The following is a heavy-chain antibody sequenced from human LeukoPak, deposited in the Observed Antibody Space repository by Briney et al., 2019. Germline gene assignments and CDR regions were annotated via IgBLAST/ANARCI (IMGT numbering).Heavy chain of an antibody. V-gene: IGHV3-48*01. CDR3: VSVLTVTFDS. CDR1: GFTFSGYS. J-gene: IGHJ4*02. D-gene: IGHD4-17*01. Sequence: GGSLRLSCAASGFTFSGYSMNWVRQAPGKGLEWVSYISISGSPIYYADSVKGRFTISRDNSKNTLYLQMNSLRAEDTAVYYCVSVLTVTFDSWGQGTLVTASS. CDR2: ISISGSPI.